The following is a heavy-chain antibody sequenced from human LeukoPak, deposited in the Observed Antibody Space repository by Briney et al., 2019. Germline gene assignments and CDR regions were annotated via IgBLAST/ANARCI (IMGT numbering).Heavy chain of an antibody. J-gene: IGHJ6*03. V-gene: IGHV4-34*01. D-gene: IGHD2/OR15-2a*01. CDR1: GGSFSGYY. Sequence: SETLSLTCAVYGGSFSGYYWSWIRQPPGKGLEWIGEINHSGSTNYNPSLKTRVTISVDKSKNQFSLKLNSVTAADTAMYYCAKNAYYCMDVWGKGTTVTVSS. CDR3: AKNAYYCMDV. CDR2: INHSGST.